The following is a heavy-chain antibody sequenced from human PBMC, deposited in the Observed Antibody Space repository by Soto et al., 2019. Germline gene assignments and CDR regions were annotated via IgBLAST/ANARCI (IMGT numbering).Heavy chain of an antibody. CDR1: GFIFNNYA. V-gene: IGHV3-23*01. CDR3: AKAGFDY. J-gene: IGHJ4*02. CDR2: ILDSGDST. Sequence: EVQLLESGGGLVQPGGSLRLSCAGSGFIFNNYAMNWVRQAPGKGLEWVSGILDSGDSTYYAESVKGLFTISRDNSKTTLYLQMSSLRVEDSAVYYCAKAGFDYWGQGTLVTVSS.